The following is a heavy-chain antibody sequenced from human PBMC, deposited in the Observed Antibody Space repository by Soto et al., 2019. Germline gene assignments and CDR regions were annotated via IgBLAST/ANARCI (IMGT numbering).Heavy chain of an antibody. CDR2: ISSSSSTI. V-gene: IGHV3-48*01. Sequence: GGSLRLSCAASGFTFSSYSMNWVRQAPGKGLEWVSYISSSSSTIYYADSVKGRFTISRDNAKNSLYLQMNSLRAEDTAVYYCARDEGYGDYSTYFQHWGQGTLVTVSS. D-gene: IGHD4-17*01. CDR3: ARDEGYGDYSTYFQH. J-gene: IGHJ1*01. CDR1: GFTFSSYS.